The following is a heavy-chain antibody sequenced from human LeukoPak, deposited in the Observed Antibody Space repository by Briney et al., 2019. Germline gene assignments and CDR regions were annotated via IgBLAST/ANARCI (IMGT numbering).Heavy chain of an antibody. V-gene: IGHV4-4*07. Sequence: SETLSLTCTVSGGSISSYYWSWIRQPAGKGLEWIGRIYTSGSTNYNPSLKSRVTMSVDTSKNQFSLKLSSVTAADTAVYYCARGYDFWSGYYLAFDIWGQGTMVTVSS. J-gene: IGHJ3*02. CDR2: IYTSGST. CDR1: GGSISSYY. CDR3: ARGYDFWSGYYLAFDI. D-gene: IGHD3-3*01.